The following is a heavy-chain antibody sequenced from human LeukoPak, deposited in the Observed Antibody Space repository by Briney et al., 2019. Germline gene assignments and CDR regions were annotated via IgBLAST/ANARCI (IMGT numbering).Heavy chain of an antibody. D-gene: IGHD3-10*01. V-gene: IGHV3-30*18. CDR3: AKGRDYYGSGADY. J-gene: IGHJ4*02. CDR2: ISYDGSNK. Sequence: GGSLRLSCAASGFTFSSCGMHWVRHAPGKGLEWVAVISYDGSNKYYGDSVKGRFTISRDNSENTLYVQMNSLRAEDTAEYYCAKGRDYYGSGADYWGQGTLVTVTS. CDR1: GFTFSSCG.